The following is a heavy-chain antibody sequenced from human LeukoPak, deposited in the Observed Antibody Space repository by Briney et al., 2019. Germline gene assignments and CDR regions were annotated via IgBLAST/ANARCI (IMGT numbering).Heavy chain of an antibody. V-gene: IGHV3-23*01. Sequence: GGTLRLSCAASGFTFSSHGMSWVRQAPGKGLEWVSAISGSGGSTYYADSVKGRFTISRDNSKNTLYLQMNSLRAEDTAVYYCAKDRVSAVTTPIDYWGQGTLVTVSS. CDR1: GFTFSSHG. J-gene: IGHJ4*02. CDR2: ISGSGGST. CDR3: AKDRVSAVTTPIDY. D-gene: IGHD4-17*01.